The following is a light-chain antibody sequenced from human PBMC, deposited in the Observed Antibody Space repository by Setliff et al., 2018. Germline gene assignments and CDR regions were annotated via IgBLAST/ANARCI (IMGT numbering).Light chain of an antibody. V-gene: IGLV2-14*03. CDR3: NAYTSGSTDV. Sequence: ALAQPASVSGSPGQSITISCSGTSSDVGSYDLVSWYQQHPGKAPKLIIYAVSDRPSGVSNRFSGSKSGNTASLTISGLQTEDEADYYCNAYTSGSTDVFGTGTKVTVL. J-gene: IGLJ1*01. CDR2: AVS. CDR1: SSDVGSYDL.